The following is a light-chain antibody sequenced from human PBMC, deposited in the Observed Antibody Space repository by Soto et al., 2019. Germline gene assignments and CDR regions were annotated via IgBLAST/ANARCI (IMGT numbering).Light chain of an antibody. J-gene: IGKJ5*01. CDR3: QQRSNWPPIT. V-gene: IGKV3-15*01. Sequence: DIVVTQSPGTLSVSPGERAALSCRASQSVGTNLAWYQQRPGQAPRLLVYGASTRATGIPVRFSGSGSGTEFTLTISSLEPEDFAVYYCQQRSNWPPITFGQGTRLEIK. CDR2: GAS. CDR1: QSVGTN.